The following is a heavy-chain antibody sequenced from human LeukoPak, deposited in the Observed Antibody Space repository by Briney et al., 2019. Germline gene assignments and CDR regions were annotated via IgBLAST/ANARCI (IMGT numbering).Heavy chain of an antibody. Sequence: GGSLRLSCAASGFTFRSNTMSWVRQAPGRGLEWVSSISSSSSYIYYADSVKGRFTISRDNAKNSLYLQMNSLRAEDTAVYYCARDRPYYDFWSGYQDYWGQGTLVTVSS. CDR1: GFTFRSNT. V-gene: IGHV3-21*01. CDR2: ISSSSSYI. CDR3: ARDRPYYDFWSGYQDY. J-gene: IGHJ4*02. D-gene: IGHD3-3*01.